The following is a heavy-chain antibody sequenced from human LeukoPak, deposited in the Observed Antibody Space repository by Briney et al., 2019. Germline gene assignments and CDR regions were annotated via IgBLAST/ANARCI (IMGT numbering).Heavy chain of an antibody. D-gene: IGHD2-2*01. Sequence: ASVKVSCKASGGTFSSYAISWVRQAPGQGREWMGRIIPILGIANYAQKFQGRVTITADKSTSTAYMELSSLRSEDTAVYYCARAPPYCSSTSCQPAFDIWGQGTMVTVSS. V-gene: IGHV1-69*04. CDR2: IIPILGIA. CDR3: ARAPPYCSSTSCQPAFDI. CDR1: GGTFSSYA. J-gene: IGHJ3*02.